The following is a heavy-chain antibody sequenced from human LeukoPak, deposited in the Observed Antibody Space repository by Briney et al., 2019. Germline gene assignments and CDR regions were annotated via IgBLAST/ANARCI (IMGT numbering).Heavy chain of an antibody. D-gene: IGHD2-21*02. CDR1: GGCISSYY. CDR3: ARARSRCGGDCFYYYGMDV. Sequence: SETLSLTCTVSGGCISSYYWSWIRQPPGKGLEWIGYIYYSGSTNYNPSLKSRVTISVDTSKNQFSLKLSSVTAADTAVYYCARARSRCGGDCFYYYGMDVWGQGTTVTVSS. CDR2: IYYSGST. V-gene: IGHV4-59*01. J-gene: IGHJ6*02.